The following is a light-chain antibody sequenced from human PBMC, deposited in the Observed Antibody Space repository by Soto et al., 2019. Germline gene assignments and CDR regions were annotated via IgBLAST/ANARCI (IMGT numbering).Light chain of an antibody. CDR3: QHYDGSLT. V-gene: IGKV3-20*01. CDR2: AAS. Sequence: EIVLTQSPHTLALFPGERASLSCRASQTICNSYFAWYQQKPGQSPRLLVYAASIRAPGIPDRFSGSGSGADFTLTISRLEPADFAVYYCQHYDGSLTFGGGTRVEIK. J-gene: IGKJ4*01. CDR1: QTICNSY.